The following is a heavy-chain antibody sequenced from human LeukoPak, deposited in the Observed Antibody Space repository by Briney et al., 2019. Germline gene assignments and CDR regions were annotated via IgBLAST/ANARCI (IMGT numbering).Heavy chain of an antibody. Sequence: SETLSLTCTVSGGSMNNYYWNWIRQPPGKGLEWIGYIYYLGNTDYNPSLKSRVTISLDTSKNQFSLKLTSVTAADTAVYFCAREPYGSGTYYNIFDYWGQGILVTVSS. J-gene: IGHJ4*02. V-gene: IGHV4-59*01. CDR1: GGSMNNYY. D-gene: IGHD3-10*01. CDR3: AREPYGSGTYYNIFDY. CDR2: IYYLGNT.